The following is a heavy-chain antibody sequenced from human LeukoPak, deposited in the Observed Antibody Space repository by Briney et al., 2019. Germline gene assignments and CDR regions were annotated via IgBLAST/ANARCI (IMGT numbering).Heavy chain of an antibody. V-gene: IGHV4-59*08. J-gene: IGHJ4*02. CDR1: GGSISGYN. D-gene: IGHD6-19*01. CDR2: IYYSGST. Sequence: SETLSLTCTVSGGSISGYNWSWIRPSPGKGLEWIGYIYYSGSTNYNPSLKSRVTLSLDTSKNQFSLKLSSVTAADTAVYYCARNIAVTGTYSYSDYWGQGTLVTVSS. CDR3: ARNIAVTGTYSYSDY.